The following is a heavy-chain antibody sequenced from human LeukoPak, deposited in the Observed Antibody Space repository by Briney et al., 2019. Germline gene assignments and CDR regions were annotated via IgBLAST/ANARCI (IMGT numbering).Heavy chain of an antibody. D-gene: IGHD3-9*01. CDR2: FDPEDGKT. CDR3: ATDPRMLLWLRLNS. V-gene: IGHV1-24*01. J-gene: IGHJ4*02. Sequence: ASVKVSCKASGYTFTGYYMHWVRQAPGKGLEWMGGFDPEDGKTIYAQRFQGRVTMTDDTSTDTAYMELSGLRSEDTAVYYCATDPRMLLWLRLNSWGQGTLVIVSS. CDR1: GYTFTGYY.